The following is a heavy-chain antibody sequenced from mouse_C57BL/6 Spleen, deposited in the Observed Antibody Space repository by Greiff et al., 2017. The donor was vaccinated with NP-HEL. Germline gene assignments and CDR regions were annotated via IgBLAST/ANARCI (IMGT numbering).Heavy chain of an antibody. CDR2: IRLKSDNYAT. V-gene: IGHV6-3*01. J-gene: IGHJ3*01. CDR1: GFTFSNYW. Sequence: DVKLQESGGGLVQPGGSMKLSCVASGFTFSNYWMNWVRQSPEKGLEWVAQIRLKSDNYATHYAESVKGRFTFSRDDSKSSVYLQMNNVRAEDTGIYYCTHLAYWGQGTLVTVSA. CDR3: THLAY.